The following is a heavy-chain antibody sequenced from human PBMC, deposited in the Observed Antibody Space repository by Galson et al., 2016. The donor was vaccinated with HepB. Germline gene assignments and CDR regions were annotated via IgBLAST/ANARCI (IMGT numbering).Heavy chain of an antibody. CDR3: AKILGTLTTFSWFFDV. CDR2: ISPSGDGR. J-gene: IGHJ2*01. D-gene: IGHD3-16*01. V-gene: IGHV3-23*01. Sequence: LRLSCAASGFTFSSYGMTWVRQAPGKGLEWVSSISPSGDGRTYADSVKGRLTISRDNSKNTLYLQMDSLEADDTAIYFCAKILGTLTTFSWFFDVWGRGTVVSVSS. CDR1: GFTFSSYG.